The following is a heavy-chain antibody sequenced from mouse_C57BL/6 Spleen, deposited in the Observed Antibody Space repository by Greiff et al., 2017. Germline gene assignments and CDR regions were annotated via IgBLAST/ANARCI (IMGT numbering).Heavy chain of an antibody. CDR3: ARDGGDDYDGFAY. CDR2: IYPGSGST. Sequence: VQLQQPGAELVKPGASVKMSCKASGYTFTSYWITWVKQRPGQGLEWIGDIYPGSGSTNYNEKFKSKATLTVDTSSSTAYMQLSSLTSEDSAVYYCARDGGDDYDGFAYWGQGTLVTVSA. V-gene: IGHV1-55*01. J-gene: IGHJ3*01. D-gene: IGHD2-4*01. CDR1: GYTFTSYW.